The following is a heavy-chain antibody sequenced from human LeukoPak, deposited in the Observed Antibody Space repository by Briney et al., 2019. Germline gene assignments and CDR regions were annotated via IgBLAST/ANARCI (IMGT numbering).Heavy chain of an antibody. Sequence: ASVKVSCKASGYTFTSYGISWVRQAPGHGLEWMGWISAYNGNTNYAQKLQGRVTMTTDTSTSTAYMELRSLRSDDTAVYYCARQRSSWYPFDYWGQGTLVTVSS. CDR3: ARQRSSWYPFDY. CDR2: ISAYNGNT. V-gene: IGHV1-18*01. D-gene: IGHD6-13*01. CDR1: GYTFTSYG. J-gene: IGHJ4*02.